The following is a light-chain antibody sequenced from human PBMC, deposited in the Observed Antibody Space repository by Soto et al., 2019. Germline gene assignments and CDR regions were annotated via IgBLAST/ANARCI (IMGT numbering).Light chain of an antibody. V-gene: IGKV3-20*01. CDR2: GAS. Sequence: EIVLTQSPGTLSLSPGETVTLSCRASQSISSNYVAWFQHMPGHAPRLLIDGASSRAPGIPERFSGSGSGTDFSLTINRLEPEDSAVFYCQQYGYPQLTFGGGTKVEIK. J-gene: IGKJ4*01. CDR3: QQYGYPQLT. CDR1: QSISSNY.